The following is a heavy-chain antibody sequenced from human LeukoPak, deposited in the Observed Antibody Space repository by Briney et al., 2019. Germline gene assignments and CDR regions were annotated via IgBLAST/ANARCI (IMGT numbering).Heavy chain of an antibody. Sequence: GGSLRLSCAASGFTFSSYAMSWVRQAPGKGLEWVSAISGSGAGAYYADSVKGRFTISRDNSKNTLYLQINSLRAEDTAVYYCAKVNNIAAAGTFHYWGQGNLVTVSS. CDR2: ISGSGAGA. V-gene: IGHV3-23*01. CDR3: AKVNNIAAAGTFHY. J-gene: IGHJ4*02. CDR1: GFTFSSYA. D-gene: IGHD6-13*01.